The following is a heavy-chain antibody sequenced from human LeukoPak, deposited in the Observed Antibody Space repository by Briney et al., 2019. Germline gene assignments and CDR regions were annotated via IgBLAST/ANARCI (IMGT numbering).Heavy chain of an antibody. V-gene: IGHV1-3*01. CDR2: INAGNGHT. Sequence: ASVKVSCKASGYTFSGYAIHWVRQAPGQRFEWMGWINAGNGHTKYSQNFQGRVTITRDSSANIVYMDVSSLTSEDTAVYYCASRPRYGDYDYFQHWGQGTLVTVSS. D-gene: IGHD4-17*01. J-gene: IGHJ1*01. CDR3: ASRPRYGDYDYFQH. CDR1: GYTFSGYA.